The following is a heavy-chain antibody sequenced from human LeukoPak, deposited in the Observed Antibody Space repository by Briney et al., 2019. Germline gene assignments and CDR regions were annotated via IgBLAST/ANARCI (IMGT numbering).Heavy chain of an antibody. CDR3: ARDLYCSSTSCYID. D-gene: IGHD2-2*02. CDR2: ISSNGGST. Sequence: GGSLRLSCAASGFTSSSYAMHWVRQAPGKGLEYVSAISSNGGSTYYANSVKGRFTISRDNSKNTLYLQMGSLRAEDMAVYYCARDLYCSSTSCYIDWGQGTLVTVSS. V-gene: IGHV3-64*01. CDR1: GFTSSSYA. J-gene: IGHJ4*02.